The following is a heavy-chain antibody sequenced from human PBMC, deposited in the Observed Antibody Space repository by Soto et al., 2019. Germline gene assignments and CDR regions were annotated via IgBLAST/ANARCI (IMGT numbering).Heavy chain of an antibody. CDR1: CDSIITFY. D-gene: IGHD3-10*01. CDR2: IYYTGST. Sequence: SEALSLTCTVSCDSIITFYWIWIRQPPGKGLEWIGYIYYTGSTNYNPSLKSRVTMSVDTSKKQFSLKLSSVTAADTAVYYCARQRGNYFDYWGQGTLVTVSS. V-gene: IGHV4-59*01. J-gene: IGHJ4*02. CDR3: ARQRGNYFDY.